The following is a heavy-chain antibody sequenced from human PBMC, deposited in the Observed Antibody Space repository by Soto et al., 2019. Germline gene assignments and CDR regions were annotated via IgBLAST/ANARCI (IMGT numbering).Heavy chain of an antibody. Sequence: QVQLHESGPGLVKPSQTLSLTCTVSGGSISDDDYYWNWIRQSPGKGLEWIGHIYYNGNTYYNPSLKGRLTMSLGTSQNQSSLHLTSVIAADSALYFCARATTVTSSFFFYALDVWGQGTTVTVSS. D-gene: IGHD4-17*01. CDR2: IYYNGNT. CDR3: ARATTVTSSFFFYALDV. J-gene: IGHJ6*02. V-gene: IGHV4-30-4*01. CDR1: GGSISDDDYY.